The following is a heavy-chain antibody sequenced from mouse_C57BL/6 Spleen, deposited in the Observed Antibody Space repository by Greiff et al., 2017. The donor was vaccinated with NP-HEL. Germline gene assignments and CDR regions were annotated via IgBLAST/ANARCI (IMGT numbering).Heavy chain of an antibody. V-gene: IGHV1-53*01. J-gene: IGHJ4*01. D-gene: IGHD2-13*01. CDR2: INPSNGGT. CDR1: GYTFTSYW. CDR3: AKGETYYYAMDY. Sequence: QVQLKQPGTELVKPGASVKLSCKASGYTFTSYWMHWVKQRPGQGLEWIGNINPSNGGTNYNEKFKSKATLTVDKSSSTAYMQLSRLTSEDSAVYYCAKGETYYYAMDYWGQGTSVTVSS.